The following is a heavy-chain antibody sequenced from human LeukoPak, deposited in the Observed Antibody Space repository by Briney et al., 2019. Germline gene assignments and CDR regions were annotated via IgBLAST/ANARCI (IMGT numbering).Heavy chain of an antibody. V-gene: IGHV3-21*04. CDR3: AKDRNSGNNWFDP. CDR1: GFTFSSYS. J-gene: IGHJ5*02. D-gene: IGHD1-26*01. Sequence: GSLRLSCAVSGFTFSSYSMNWVRQAPGKGLEWVSSISSSSSYIYYADSVKGRFTISRDNSKNTLYLQMNSLRAEDTAVYYCAKDRNSGNNWFDPWGQGTLVTVSS. CDR2: ISSSSSYI.